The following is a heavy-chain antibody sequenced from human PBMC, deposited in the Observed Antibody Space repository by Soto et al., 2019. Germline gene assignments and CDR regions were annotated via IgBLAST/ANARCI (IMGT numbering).Heavy chain of an antibody. CDR2: IYYSGST. CDR3: ARHGGLWDWFDP. D-gene: IGHD2-21*01. V-gene: IGHV4-39*01. Sequence: QLQLQESGPGLVKPSETLSLTCTVSGGSISSSSYYWGWIRQPPGKGLERIGSIYYSGSTYYNPSLKSRVTISVDTSKNQFSLKLGSVPAADTAVYYCARHGGLWDWFDPWGQGTLVTVSS. CDR1: GGSISSSSYY. J-gene: IGHJ5*02.